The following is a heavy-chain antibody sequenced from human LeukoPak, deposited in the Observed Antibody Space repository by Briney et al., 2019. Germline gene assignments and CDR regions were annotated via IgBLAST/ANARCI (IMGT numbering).Heavy chain of an antibody. J-gene: IGHJ4*02. CDR1: GFTVSSNY. Sequence: PGGSLRLSCAVSGFTVSSNYMSWVRQAPGKGLEWVSVIYGGGSTYYADSVKGRFTISRDNSKNTLYLQMNSPRAEDTAVYYCARAASVAGTYALNHWGQGTLVTVSS. V-gene: IGHV3-66*01. D-gene: IGHD6-19*01. CDR3: ARAASVAGTYALNH. CDR2: IYGGGST.